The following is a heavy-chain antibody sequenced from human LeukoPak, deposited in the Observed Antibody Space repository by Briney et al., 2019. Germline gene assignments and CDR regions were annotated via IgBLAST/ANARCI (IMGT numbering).Heavy chain of an antibody. Sequence: ASVKVSCKASGYTFTDYFMNWMRQAPGQRLEWMGWINAGNGNTKYSQKLQGRVTITRDTSASTAYMQLSSLRSEDTAVYYCARVKGWFGELLDYWGQGTLVTVSS. CDR1: GYTFTDYF. CDR2: INAGNGNT. V-gene: IGHV1/OR15-3*02. D-gene: IGHD3-10*01. J-gene: IGHJ4*02. CDR3: ARVKGWFGELLDY.